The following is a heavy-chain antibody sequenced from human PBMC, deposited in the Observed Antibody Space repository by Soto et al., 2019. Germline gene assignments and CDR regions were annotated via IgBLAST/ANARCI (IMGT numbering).Heavy chain of an antibody. D-gene: IGHD2-21*02. Sequence: GESLKISCKGSGYTFTSSWISWVRQMPGKGLEWMGRIDPSDSYVSYSPSFEGHVTISTDNSISTAYLQWSSLKASDTVMYYCASLLPCGADCFDAFDIWGQGTMVTVSS. CDR1: GYTFTSSW. CDR2: IDPSDSYV. CDR3: ASLLPCGADCFDAFDI. J-gene: IGHJ3*02. V-gene: IGHV5-10-1*01.